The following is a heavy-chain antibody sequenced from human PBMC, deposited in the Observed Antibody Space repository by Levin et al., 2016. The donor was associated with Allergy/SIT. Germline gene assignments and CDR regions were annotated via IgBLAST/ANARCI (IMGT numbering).Heavy chain of an antibody. Sequence: GESLKISCAASGFTFSSYWMSWVRQAPGKGLEWVANIKQDGSEKYYVDSVKGRFTISRDNAKNSLYLQMNSLRAEDTAVYYCARERGSIAAHYGMDVWGQGTTVTVSS. J-gene: IGHJ6*02. V-gene: IGHV3-7*01. CDR1: GFTFSSYW. D-gene: IGHD6-6*01. CDR3: ARERGSIAAHYGMDV. CDR2: IKQDGSEK.